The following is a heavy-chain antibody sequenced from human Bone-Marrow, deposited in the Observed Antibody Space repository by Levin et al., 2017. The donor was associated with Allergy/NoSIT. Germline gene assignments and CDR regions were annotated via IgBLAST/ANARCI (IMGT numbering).Heavy chain of an antibody. J-gene: IGHJ4*02. CDR2: IYYLGHT. CDR3: ARGGMYYHDSSGYPFDF. Sequence: SETLSLTCTVSGGSIGSSDYYWSWIRQTPGKGLEWIGCIYYLGHTYYDRSLKSRVAISVDTSKNQLSLKLRSVTAADTAVYYCARGGMYYHDSSGYPFDFWGKGTQVTVSS. D-gene: IGHD3-22*01. V-gene: IGHV4-30-4*01. CDR1: GGSIGSSDYY.